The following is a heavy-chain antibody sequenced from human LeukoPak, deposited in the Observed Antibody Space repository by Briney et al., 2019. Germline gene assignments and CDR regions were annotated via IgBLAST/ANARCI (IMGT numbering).Heavy chain of an antibody. Sequence: SVKVSCKASGNSISNYAVSWVRQAPGQGFEWMGGIIPIFGTADYAQKFQGRVTITADQSTSTTYMALSSLKSGDTATYYCTTRACHAGGCSSSFYYYYGLHFWGQGTTVSISS. CDR3: TTRACHAGGCSSSFYYYYGLHF. J-gene: IGHJ6*02. CDR1: GNSISNYA. D-gene: IGHD3-16*01. V-gene: IGHV1-69*13. CDR2: IIPIFGTA.